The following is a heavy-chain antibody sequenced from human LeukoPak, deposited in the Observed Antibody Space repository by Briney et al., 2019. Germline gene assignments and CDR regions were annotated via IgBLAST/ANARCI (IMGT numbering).Heavy chain of an antibody. CDR1: GGSISSYY. D-gene: IGHD6-13*01. J-gene: IGHJ4*02. CDR3: ARSGSSWDLPVDY. CDR2: IHYSGST. Sequence: PSQTLSLTCTVSGGSISSYYWRWIRQPPGKGLEWIGYIHYSGSTNYAPSLKSRVTISVDTSKNQSSLELSCLTAADTAVYYCARSGSSWDLPVDYWGQGTLVTVSS. V-gene: IGHV4-59*08.